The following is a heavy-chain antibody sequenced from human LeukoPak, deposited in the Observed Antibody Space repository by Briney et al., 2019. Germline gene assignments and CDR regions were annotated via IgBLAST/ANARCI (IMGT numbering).Heavy chain of an antibody. J-gene: IGHJ4*02. V-gene: IGHV1-18*01. CDR3: ARDMGYYDSSGYYYFDY. D-gene: IGHD3-22*01. Sequence: ASVKVFCKASGGTFSSYAISWVRQAPGQGLEWMGWISAYNGNTNYAQKLQGRVTMTTDTSTSTAYMELSSLRSEDTAVYYCARDMGYYDSSGYYYFDYWGQGTLVTVSS. CDR1: GGTFSSYA. CDR2: ISAYNGNT.